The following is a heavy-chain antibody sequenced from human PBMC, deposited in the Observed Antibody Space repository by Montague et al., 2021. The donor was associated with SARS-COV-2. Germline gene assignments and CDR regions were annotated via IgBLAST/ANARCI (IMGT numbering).Heavy chain of an antibody. CDR2: ISHSGST. J-gene: IGHJ4*02. CDR3: ARGARQGYGFRLGSFDS. Sequence: SETLSLTCAVYGGSFSGHYWNWIRQPPGKGLEWIGEISHSGSTNYNPSLKSRVTMSVDTSKNQFSLKLSSVTAADTAVYYCARGARQGYGFRLGSFDSWGQGTLVTVSS. CDR1: GGSFSGHY. D-gene: IGHD3-10*01. V-gene: IGHV4-34*01.